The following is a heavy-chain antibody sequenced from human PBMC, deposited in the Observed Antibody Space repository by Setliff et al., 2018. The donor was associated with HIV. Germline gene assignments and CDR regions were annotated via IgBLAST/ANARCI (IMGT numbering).Heavy chain of an antibody. CDR1: GYSFTTLR. CDR3: ARHTLTTVTTEYFDY. D-gene: IGHD4-4*01. CDR2: VFPDDSDT. V-gene: IGHV5-51*01. J-gene: IGHJ4*02. Sequence: PGESLKISCQASGYSFTTLRIAWVRQMPGKGLEWMGMVFPDDSDTRYSPSFQGQVSMSADKSINTAYLQWSSLKASDTAMYYCARHTLTTVTTEYFDYWGQGTLVTVSS.